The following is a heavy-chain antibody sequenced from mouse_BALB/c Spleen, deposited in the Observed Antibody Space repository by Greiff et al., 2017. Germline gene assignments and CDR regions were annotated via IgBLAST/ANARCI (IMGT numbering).Heavy chain of an antibody. CDR1: GFTFSSFG. CDR2: ISSGSSTI. Sequence: EVHLVESGGGLVQPGGSRKLSCAASGFTFSSFGMHWVRQAPEKGLEWVAYISSGSSTIYYADTVKGRFTISRDNPKNTLFLQMTSLRSEDTAMYYCARRGDGGYAMDYWGQGTSVTVSS. CDR3: ARRGDGGYAMDY. J-gene: IGHJ4*01. D-gene: IGHD3-3*01. V-gene: IGHV5-17*02.